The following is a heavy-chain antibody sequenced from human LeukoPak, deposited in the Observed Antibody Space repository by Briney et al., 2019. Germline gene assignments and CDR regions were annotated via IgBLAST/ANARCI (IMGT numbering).Heavy chain of an antibody. V-gene: IGHV4-30-4*08. D-gene: IGHD3-3*01. CDR2: IYYSGST. CDR1: GGSISSGDYY. Sequence: SETLSRTCTVSGGSISSGDYYWSWIRQPPGKGLEWIGYIYYSGSTYYNPSLKSRVTISVDTSKNQFSLKLSSVTAADTAVYYCARGKDYDFWSGLNYFDYWGQGTLVTVSS. J-gene: IGHJ4*02. CDR3: ARGKDYDFWSGLNYFDY.